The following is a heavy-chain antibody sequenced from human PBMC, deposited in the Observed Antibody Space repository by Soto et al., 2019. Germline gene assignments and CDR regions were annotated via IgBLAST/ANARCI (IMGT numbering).Heavy chain of an antibody. CDR2: ISGSGGST. D-gene: IGHD3-22*01. Sequence: PGGSLRLSCAASGFIFSNYEMSWVRQAPGKGLEWVSAISGSGGSTYYADSVKGRFTISRDNSKNTLYLQMNSLRAEDTAVYYCAKDSPPMYYDSSGYYFGAFDIWGQGTMVTV. V-gene: IGHV3-23*01. J-gene: IGHJ3*02. CDR1: GFIFSNYE. CDR3: AKDSPPMYYDSSGYYFGAFDI.